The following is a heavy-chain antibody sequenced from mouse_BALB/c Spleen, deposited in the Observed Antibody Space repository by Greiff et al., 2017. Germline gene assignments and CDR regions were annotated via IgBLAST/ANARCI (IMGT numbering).Heavy chain of an antibody. V-gene: IGHV5-12-1*01. Sequence: EVNLVESGGGLVKPGGSLKLSCAASGFAFSSYDMSWVRQTPEKRLEWVAYISSGGGSTYYPDTVKGRFTISRDNAKNTLYLQMSSLKSEDTAMYYCARRTVHYYAMDYWGQGTSVTVSS. CDR2: ISSGGGST. J-gene: IGHJ4*01. CDR1: GFAFSSYD. D-gene: IGHD1-1*01. CDR3: ARRTVHYYAMDY.